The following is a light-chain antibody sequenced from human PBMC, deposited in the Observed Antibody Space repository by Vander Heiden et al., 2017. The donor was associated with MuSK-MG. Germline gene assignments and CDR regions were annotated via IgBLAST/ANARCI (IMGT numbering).Light chain of an antibody. CDR3: RQGNSQPFT. V-gene: IGKV1-12*01. CDR1: QDLSSR. J-gene: IGKJ5*01. Sequence: IHTTQPPYSLSASGGDRVTISCRASQDLSSRLAWYHDKPGEAPELVIYGASSLRSGVASRFSGRGSGTEFTLTIGSLQPEDSAIYYCRQGNSQPFTFGQGTQLEI. CDR2: GAS.